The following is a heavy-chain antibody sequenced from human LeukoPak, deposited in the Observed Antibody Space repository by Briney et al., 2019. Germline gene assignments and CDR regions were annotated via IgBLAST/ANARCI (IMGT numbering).Heavy chain of an antibody. CDR2: INHSGST. V-gene: IGHV4-34*01. CDR3: ARGRVAPAAMPRENWFDP. Sequence: SETLSLTCAVYGGSFSGYYLSWIRQPPGKGLEWIGEINHSGSTNYNPSLKSRVTISVDTSKNQFSLKLSSVTAADTALYYCARGRVAPAAMPRENWFDPWGQGTLVTVSS. D-gene: IGHD2-2*01. CDR1: GGSFSGYY. J-gene: IGHJ5*02.